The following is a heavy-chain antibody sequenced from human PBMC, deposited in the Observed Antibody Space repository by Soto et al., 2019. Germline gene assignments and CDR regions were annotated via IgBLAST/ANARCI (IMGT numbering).Heavy chain of an antibody. Sequence: VQLVESGGGLVKPGGSLRLSCAASGFTFSDYYMSWIRQAPGKGLEWVSYISSSGNYANYGDSVKGRFTISRDNAKNSLYLQMNSLRAEDTAVYYCARTFGELTYFDNWGQGTLVTASS. V-gene: IGHV3-11*05. CDR1: GFTFSDYY. J-gene: IGHJ4*02. CDR3: ARTFGELTYFDN. D-gene: IGHD3-10*01. CDR2: ISSSGNYA.